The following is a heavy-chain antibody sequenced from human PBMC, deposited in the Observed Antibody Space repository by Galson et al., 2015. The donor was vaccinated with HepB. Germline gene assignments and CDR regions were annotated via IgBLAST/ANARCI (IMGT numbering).Heavy chain of an antibody. CDR2: ISAYNGNT. D-gene: IGHD2-2*01. CDR3: ASEGYCSSTSCFGYYYYYGMDV. CDR1: GYTFTSYG. Sequence: SVKVSCKASGYTFTSYGISWVRQAPGQGLEWMGWISAYNGNTNYAQKLQGRVTMTTDTSTSTAYMELRSLRSDDTAVYYCASEGYCSSTSCFGYYYYYGMDVWGQGTTVTVSS. V-gene: IGHV1-18*01. J-gene: IGHJ6*02.